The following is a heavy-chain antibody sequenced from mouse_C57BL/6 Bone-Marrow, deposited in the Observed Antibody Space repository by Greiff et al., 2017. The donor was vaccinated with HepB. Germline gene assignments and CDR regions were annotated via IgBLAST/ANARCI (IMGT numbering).Heavy chain of an antibody. D-gene: IGHD2-1*01. V-gene: IGHV1-64*01. J-gene: IGHJ2*01. CDR3: ARADRNYDEEDRD. CDR2: IHPNSGST. Sequence: VQLQQPGAELVKPGASVKLSCKASGYTFTSYWMHWVKQRPGQGLEWIGMIHPNSGSTNYNEKFKSKATLTVDKSSSTAYRQVSSLTSEDYAVDEGARADRNYDEEDRDWGQGTTRKVAS. CDR1: GYTFTSYW.